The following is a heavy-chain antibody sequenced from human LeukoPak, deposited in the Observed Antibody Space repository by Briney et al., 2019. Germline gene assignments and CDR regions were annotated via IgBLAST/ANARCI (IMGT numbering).Heavy chain of an antibody. CDR2: ISYDGSNK. V-gene: IGHV3-30-3*01. CDR1: GFTFSSYA. D-gene: IGHD3/OR15-3a*01. Sequence: SGGSLRLSCAASGFTFSSYAMHWVRQAPGKGLEWVAVISYDGSNKYYADSAKGRFTISRDNSKNTLYLQMNSLRAEDTAVYYCAREGNTGLTYFDYWGQGTLVTVSS. CDR3: AREGNTGLTYFDY. J-gene: IGHJ4*02.